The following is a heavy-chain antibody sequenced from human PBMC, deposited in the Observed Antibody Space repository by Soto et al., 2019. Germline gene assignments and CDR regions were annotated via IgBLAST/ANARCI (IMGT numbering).Heavy chain of an antibody. D-gene: IGHD3-16*01. Sequence: QVQLQESGPGLVKPSETLSLTCTVSGGSISSYYWSWIRQPPGKGLEWIGYIYYSGSTNYNPSLKSRVPISVYTSKNQFSLKRSSVTAADTAVYDCARRWGPVFDYWGQGTLVTVSS. V-gene: IGHV4-59*08. CDR2: IYYSGST. CDR1: GGSISSYY. CDR3: ARRWGPVFDY. J-gene: IGHJ4*02.